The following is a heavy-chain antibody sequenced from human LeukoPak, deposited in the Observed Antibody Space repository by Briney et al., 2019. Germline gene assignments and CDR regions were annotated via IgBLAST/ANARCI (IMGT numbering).Heavy chain of an antibody. CDR2: ISGSGGST. J-gene: IGHJ4*02. Sequence: PGGSLRLSCAASGFTFSSYAMSWVRQAPGKGLEGVSAISGSGGSTYCADSVKGRFTISRDNSKNTLYLQMNSLRAEDTAVYYCAKDWTGTTGNYFDYWGQGTLVTVSS. CDR3: AKDWTGTTGNYFDY. D-gene: IGHD1-7*01. V-gene: IGHV3-23*01. CDR1: GFTFSSYA.